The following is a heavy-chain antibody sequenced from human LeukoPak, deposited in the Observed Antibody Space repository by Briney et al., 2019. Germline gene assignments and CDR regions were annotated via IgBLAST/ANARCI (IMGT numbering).Heavy chain of an antibody. CDR3: AKEGSYCSSTSCYTGDYYYYYYMDV. D-gene: IGHD2-2*02. J-gene: IGHJ6*03. Sequence: PGGSLRLSCAASGFTFSSYAMSWVRQAPGKGLEWVSAISGSGGSTYYADSVKGRFTISRGNSKNTLYLQMNSLRAEDTAVYYCAKEGSYCSSTSCYTGDYYYYYYMDVWGKGTTVTVSS. CDR1: GFTFSSYA. V-gene: IGHV3-23*01. CDR2: ISGSGGST.